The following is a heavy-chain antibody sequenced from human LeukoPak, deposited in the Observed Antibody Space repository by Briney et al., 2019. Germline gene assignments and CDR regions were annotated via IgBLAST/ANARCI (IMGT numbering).Heavy chain of an antibody. CDR1: GGSISSYY. CDR3: ARDRDSSGWYLAAFDI. CDR2: IYYSGST. V-gene: IGHV4-59*01. Sequence: SETLSLTCTVSGGSISSYYWSWIRQPPGKGLEWIGYIYYSGSTNYNPSLKSRVTISVDTSKNQFSLKLSSVTAADTAVYYCARDRDSSGWYLAAFDIWGQGTMVTVSS. D-gene: IGHD6-19*01. J-gene: IGHJ3*02.